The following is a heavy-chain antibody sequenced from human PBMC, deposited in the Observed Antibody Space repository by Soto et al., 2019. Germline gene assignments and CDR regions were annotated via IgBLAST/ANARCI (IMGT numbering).Heavy chain of an antibody. CDR3: AADSWSSGWNL. Sequence: GGSLRLSCAASGFTFSSYAMSWVRQAPGKGLEWVSAISGSGGSTYYADSVKGRFTISRDNSKNTLYLQMNSLRAEDTAVYYCAADSWSSGWNLWGQGTLVTVSS. CDR1: GFTFSSYA. CDR2: ISGSGGST. V-gene: IGHV3-23*01. D-gene: IGHD6-19*01. J-gene: IGHJ5*02.